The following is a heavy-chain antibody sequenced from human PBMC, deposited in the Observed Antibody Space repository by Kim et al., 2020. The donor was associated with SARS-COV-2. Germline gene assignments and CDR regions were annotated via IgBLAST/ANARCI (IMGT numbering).Heavy chain of an antibody. CDR3: LSGFTAMDGIDY. D-gene: IGHD5-18*01. Sequence: SETLSLTCTVSGGSISSSSYYWGWIRQPPGTGLEWIGSIYYSGRTYYNPSLKSRVTISVDTSKNQFSLKLSSVTAADTAVYYCLSGFTAMDGIDYWGQGTLVTVSS. CDR2: IYYSGRT. CDR1: GGSISSSSYY. J-gene: IGHJ4*02. V-gene: IGHV4-39*07.